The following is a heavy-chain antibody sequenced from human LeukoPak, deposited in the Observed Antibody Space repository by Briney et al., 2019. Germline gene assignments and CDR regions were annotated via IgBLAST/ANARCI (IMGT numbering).Heavy chain of an antibody. V-gene: IGHV3-43*02. Sequence: GGSLRLSCAPSGFTFEDYAMHWVRQAPGKGVEWVSLLSGDGGRTYYADSVKGRFTISRDNSKNSLYLQMNSLRTEDTALYYCAKDRGYSYGYLLDYWGQGTLVTVSS. CDR2: LSGDGGRT. CDR1: GFTFEDYA. CDR3: AKDRGYSYGYLLDY. D-gene: IGHD5-18*01. J-gene: IGHJ4*02.